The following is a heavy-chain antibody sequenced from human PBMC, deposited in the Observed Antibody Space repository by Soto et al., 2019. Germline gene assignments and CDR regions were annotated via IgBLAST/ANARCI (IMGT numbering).Heavy chain of an antibody. CDR3: TRYSSSSRVCDY. CDR2: TYYRSKWYN. D-gene: IGHD6-6*01. V-gene: IGHV6-1*01. J-gene: IGHJ4*02. Sequence: WTWIRQSPSRGLEWLGRTYYRSKWYNDYAVSVKSRITINPDTSKNQFSLQLNSVTPEDTAVYYCTRYSSSSRVCDYWGQGTLVTVSS.